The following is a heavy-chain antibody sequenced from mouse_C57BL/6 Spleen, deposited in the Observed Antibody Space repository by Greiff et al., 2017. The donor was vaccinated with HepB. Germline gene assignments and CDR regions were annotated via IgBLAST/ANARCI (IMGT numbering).Heavy chain of an antibody. D-gene: IGHD2-2*01. CDR3: TRGYGYSYYYAMDY. V-gene: IGHV1-15*01. CDR2: IDPETGGT. Sequence: QVQLKESGAELVRPGASVTLSCKASGYTFTDYDMHWVKQTPVHGLEWIGAIDPETGGTAYNQKFKGKAILTADKSSSTAYMELRSLTSEDSAVYYCTRGYGYSYYYAMDYWGQGTSVTVSS. CDR1: GYTFTDYD. J-gene: IGHJ4*01.